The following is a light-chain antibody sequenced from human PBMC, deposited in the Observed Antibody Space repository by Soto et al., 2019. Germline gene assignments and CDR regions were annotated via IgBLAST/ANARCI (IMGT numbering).Light chain of an antibody. CDR1: QTVSTNY. J-gene: IGKJ2*01. CDR2: GAS. CDR3: QQYGSSPRT. Sequence: EIVLTQSPGTLSLSPGERATLSCRASQTVSTNYLAWYQQKPGQAPRLLIYGASSRATGIPDRFSGSGSGTDFILTIRRLEPEDFAVYYCQQYGSSPRTFGQGTKLEIK. V-gene: IGKV3-20*01.